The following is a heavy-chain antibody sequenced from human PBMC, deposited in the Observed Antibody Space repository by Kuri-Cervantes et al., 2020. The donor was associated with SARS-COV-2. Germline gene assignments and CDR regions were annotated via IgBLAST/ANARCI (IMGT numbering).Heavy chain of an antibody. D-gene: IGHD3-10*01. CDR3: ARLEPTMVRIAGDGGGFDY. V-gene: IGHV4-38-2*01. J-gene: IGHJ4*02. Sequence: GSLRLSCAVSGYSISSGYYWGWIRQPPGKGLEWIGSIYHSGSTYYNPSLKSRVTISVDTSKNQFSLKLSSVTAADTAVYYCARLEPTMVRIAGDGGGFDYWGQGTLVTVSS. CDR2: IYHSGST. CDR1: GYSISSGYY.